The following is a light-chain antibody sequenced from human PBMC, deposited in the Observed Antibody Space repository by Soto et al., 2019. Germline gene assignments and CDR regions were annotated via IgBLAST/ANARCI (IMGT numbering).Light chain of an antibody. CDR3: QQYDSLPLT. CDR2: DAS. V-gene: IGKV1-33*01. CDR1: QDIRTS. Sequence: DIQMTKYPSALSSSVGDRVTITCQASQDIRTSLNWYQQRAGKAPKLLIYDASNLQAGVPSRFSGSGSGADFTFTITSLQPEDIAMYYCQQYDSLPLTFGGGTKVDI. J-gene: IGKJ4*01.